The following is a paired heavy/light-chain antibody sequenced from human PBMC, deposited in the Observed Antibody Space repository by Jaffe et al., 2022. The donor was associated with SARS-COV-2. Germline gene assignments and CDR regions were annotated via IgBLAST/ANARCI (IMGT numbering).Light chain of an antibody. CDR2: EGT. Sequence: QSALTQPASVSGSPGQSITISCTGTSSDVGTYNLVSWYQQYPGKAPKLMIYEGTQRPSGVSDRFSGSKSGNTASLTISGLQAEDEADYFCCSYAGSTTWVFGGGTKLTVL. CDR3: CSYAGSTTWV. V-gene: IGLV2-23*01. CDR1: SSDVGTYNL. J-gene: IGLJ3*02.
Heavy chain of an antibody. D-gene: IGHD4-17*01. CDR3: ARDSGGDYTGAFDI. Sequence: QVQLVQSGSELKKPGASVKVSCKASGYSLSSFAINWVRQAPGQGLEWMGWINTNTGNPTYAQGFTRRFVFSLDTSVSTAYLQISSLKAEDTAVYYCARDSGGDYTGAFDIWGQGTMVTVSS. V-gene: IGHV7-4-1*02. J-gene: IGHJ3*02. CDR1: GYSLSSFA. CDR2: INTNTGNP.